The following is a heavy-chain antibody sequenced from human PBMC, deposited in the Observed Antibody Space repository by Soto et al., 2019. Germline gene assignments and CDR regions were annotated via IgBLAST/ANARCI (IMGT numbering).Heavy chain of an antibody. V-gene: IGHV4-39*01. D-gene: IGHD6-13*01. Sequence: SETLSLTCTVSGGSISSSSYYWGWIRQPPGKGLEWIGSIYYSGSTYYNPSLKSRVTISVDTSKNQFSLKLSSVTAADTAVYYCARHSIAAAGADVSYWGQGTLVTVSS. J-gene: IGHJ4*02. CDR1: GGSISSSSYY. CDR3: ARHSIAAAGADVSY. CDR2: IYYSGST.